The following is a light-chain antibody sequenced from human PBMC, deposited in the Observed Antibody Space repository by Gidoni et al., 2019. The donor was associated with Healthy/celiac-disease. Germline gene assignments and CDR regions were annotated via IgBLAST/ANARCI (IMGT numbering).Light chain of an antibody. CDR2: GNS. V-gene: IGLV1-40*01. CDR3: QSYDSSLSGSV. Sequence: QSVLTHPPPVYGPPGQTVTLSCTGSSSNIGAGYDVHGYQQLPGTAPKLLIYGNSNRPSGVPDRFSGSKSGTSASLAITWLQAEDGADYYCQSYDSSLSGSVFGTGTKVTVL. J-gene: IGLJ1*01. CDR1: SSNIGAGYD.